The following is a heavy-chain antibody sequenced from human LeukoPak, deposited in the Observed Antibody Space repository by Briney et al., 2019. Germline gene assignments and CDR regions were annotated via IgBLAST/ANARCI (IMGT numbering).Heavy chain of an antibody. J-gene: IGHJ4*02. D-gene: IGHD6-13*01. CDR3: AKLGRKRQQLPIDY. CDR2: ITNSGRST. V-gene: IGHV3-23*01. Sequence: PGGSLRLSCAASGFTFSSNAMSWVRQAPGKGLEWVSGITNSGRSTYYADSVKGRFTVSRDNSNNTLYLQVNSLRAEDTAVYYCAKLGRKRQQLPIDYWGQGTLVTVSS. CDR1: GFTFSSNA.